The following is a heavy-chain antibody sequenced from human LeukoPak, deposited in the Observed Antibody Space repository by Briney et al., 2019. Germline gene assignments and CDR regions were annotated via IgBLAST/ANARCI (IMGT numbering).Heavy chain of an antibody. V-gene: IGHV3-30-3*01. CDR3: ARALTGVVVPAPNYYYYYGLDV. D-gene: IGHD2-2*01. Sequence: GGSLRLSCAASGFTFSSYAMHWVRQAPGKGLEWVAVISYDGSNKYYADSVKGRFTTSRDDAKNSLYLRMNSLRAEDTAVYYCARALTGVVVPAPNYYYYYGLDVWGQGTTVTVSS. J-gene: IGHJ6*02. CDR2: ISYDGSNK. CDR1: GFTFSSYA.